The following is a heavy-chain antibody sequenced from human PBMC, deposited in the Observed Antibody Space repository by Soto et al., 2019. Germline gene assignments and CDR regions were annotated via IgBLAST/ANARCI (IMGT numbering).Heavy chain of an antibody. CDR2: IYYSGST. CDR1: GGSISSYY. CDR3: ARDPGYCSGGSCYGSWFDP. Sequence: PSETLSLTCTVSGGSISSYYWSWIRQPPGKGLEWIGYIYYSGSTNYNPSLKSRVTISVDTSKNQFSLKLSSVTAADTAVYYCARDPGYCSGGSCYGSWFDPWGQGTLVTVS. D-gene: IGHD2-15*01. V-gene: IGHV4-59*01. J-gene: IGHJ5*02.